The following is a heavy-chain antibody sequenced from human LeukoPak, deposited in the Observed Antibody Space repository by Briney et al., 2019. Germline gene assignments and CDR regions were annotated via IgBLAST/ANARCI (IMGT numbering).Heavy chain of an antibody. D-gene: IGHD2-2*01. V-gene: IGHV1-69*01. CDR2: IIPIFGTA. Sequence: SVNVSCKASGGTFSSYAISWVRQAPGQGLEWMGGIIPIFGTANYAQKFQGRVTITADESTSTAYMELSSLRSEDTAVYYCARVDGPHCSSTSCYHGWFDPWGQGTLVTVSS. J-gene: IGHJ5*02. CDR1: GGTFSSYA. CDR3: ARVDGPHCSSTSCYHGWFDP.